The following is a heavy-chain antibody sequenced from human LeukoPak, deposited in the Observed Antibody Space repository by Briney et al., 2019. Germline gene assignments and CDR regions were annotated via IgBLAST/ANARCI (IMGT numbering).Heavy chain of an antibody. V-gene: IGHV3-66*01. Sequence: GGSLRLSCAASGFTVSSNYMSWVRQAPGKGLEWVSVIYSGGSTYYADSVKGRFTISRDNSKNTLYLQMNSLRAEDTAVYYCARSIAAAGTALNWFDPWGQGTLVTVSS. CDR3: ARSIAAAGTALNWFDP. CDR2: IYSGGST. CDR1: GFTVSSNY. J-gene: IGHJ5*02. D-gene: IGHD6-13*01.